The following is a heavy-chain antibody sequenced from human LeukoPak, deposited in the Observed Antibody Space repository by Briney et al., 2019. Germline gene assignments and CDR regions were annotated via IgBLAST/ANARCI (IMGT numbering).Heavy chain of an antibody. CDR1: GFTFSSYD. V-gene: IGHV3-13*01. Sequence: GGSLRLSCAASGFTFSSYDMHWVRQATGKGLEWVSAIGTAGDTYYPGSVKGRFTISRENAKNPLYLQMNSLRAGDTAVYYCARSYSGWSIDYWGQGTLVTVSS. D-gene: IGHD6-19*01. CDR3: ARSYSGWSIDY. J-gene: IGHJ4*02. CDR2: IGTAGDT.